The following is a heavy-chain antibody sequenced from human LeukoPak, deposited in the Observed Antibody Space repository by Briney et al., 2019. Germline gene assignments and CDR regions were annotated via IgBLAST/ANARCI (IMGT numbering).Heavy chain of an antibody. CDR3: ARDPDSRGTEPPFFDH. V-gene: IGHV3-21*01. D-gene: IGHD3-22*01. CDR2: ISRSGSYI. J-gene: IGHJ4*02. Sequence: GRSLRLSCSGSGFDITAYTVTWVRQVPGKSLEWVSSISRSGSYIHYAPSVKGRFTISRDNAKRSVYLQMKSLRADDTALYYCARDPDSRGTEPPFFDHWGRGTLVTVSS. CDR1: GFDITAYT.